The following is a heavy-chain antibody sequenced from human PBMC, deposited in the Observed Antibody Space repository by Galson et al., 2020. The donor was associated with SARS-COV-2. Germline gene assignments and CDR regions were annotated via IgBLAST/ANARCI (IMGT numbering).Heavy chain of an antibody. CDR2: FSRSGISI. CDR3: ARALHGYNVFDP. Sequence: NSGGSLRLSCAASGLYFRDNYMSWIRQAPGKGLEWLAFFSRSGISIYYASSVEGRFTISRDNAKNSLSLQMNSLRVEDTAVYYCARALHGYNVFDPLCRCTLVTVSS. D-gene: IGHD5-12*01. CDR1: GLYFRDNY. J-gene: IGHJ2*01. V-gene: IGHV3-11*04.